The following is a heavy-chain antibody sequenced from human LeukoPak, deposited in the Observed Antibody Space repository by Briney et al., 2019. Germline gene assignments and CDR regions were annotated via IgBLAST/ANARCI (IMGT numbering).Heavy chain of an antibody. J-gene: IGHJ5*02. CDR1: GFTFSSYS. D-gene: IGHD5-12*01. V-gene: IGHV3-21*01. CDR2: ISSSSSYI. CDR3: ASLSGYDYPQWFDP. Sequence: PGGSLRLSCAASGFTFSSYSMNWVRQAPGKGLEWVSSISSSSSYIYYADSVKGRFTISRDNAKNSLYLQMNSLRAEDTAVYYCASLSGYDYPQWFDPWGQGTLVTVSS.